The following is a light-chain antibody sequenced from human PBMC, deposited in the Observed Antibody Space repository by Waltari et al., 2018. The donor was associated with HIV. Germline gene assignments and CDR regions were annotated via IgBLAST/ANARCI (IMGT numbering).Light chain of an antibody. V-gene: IGKV2-28*01. CDR3: MQTLQTRT. J-gene: IGKJ5*01. CDR1: QSLLHSSGYYY. Sequence: DIVVTQSPLSLPVTPGEPASISCRSSQSLLHSSGYYYLDWYLQKPGQSPQLLIYLSSNRASGVPDRFSGSCSGTDFTLKISRVEAEDVGIYYCMQTLQTRTFGQGTRLDIK. CDR2: LSS.